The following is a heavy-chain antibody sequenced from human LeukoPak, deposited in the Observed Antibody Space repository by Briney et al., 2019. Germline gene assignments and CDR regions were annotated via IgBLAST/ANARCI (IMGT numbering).Heavy chain of an antibody. D-gene: IGHD3-22*01. Sequence: PGGSLRLSCAASGFTFSSYGMHWVRQAPGKGLEWVAVIWYDGSNKYFADSVKGRFTISRDNSKNTLYLQMNSLRAEDTAVYYCARGGVRSGYHEGPDYWGQGTLVTVSS. CDR3: ARGGVRSGYHEGPDY. V-gene: IGHV3-33*01. CDR1: GFTFSSYG. J-gene: IGHJ4*02. CDR2: IWYDGSNK.